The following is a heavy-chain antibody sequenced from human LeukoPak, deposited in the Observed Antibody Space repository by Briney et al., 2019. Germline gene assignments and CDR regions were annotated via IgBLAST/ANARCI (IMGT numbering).Heavy chain of an antibody. V-gene: IGHV3-23*01. CDR1: GFTFSSYA. CDR3: ARGAYSNYRTGTWFDP. D-gene: IGHD4-11*01. CDR2: ISGSGDNT. Sequence: HPGGSLRLSCAASGFTFSSYAMSWVRQAPGKGLEWVSGISGSGDNTYYADSVKGRFTISRDNAKNSLYLQMNSLRGEDTAVYYCARGAYSNYRTGTWFDPWGQGTLVTVSS. J-gene: IGHJ5*02.